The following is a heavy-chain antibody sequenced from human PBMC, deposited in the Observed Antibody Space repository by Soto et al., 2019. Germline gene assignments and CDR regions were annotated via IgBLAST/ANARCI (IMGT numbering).Heavy chain of an antibody. CDR2: IIPIFGTA. D-gene: IGHD3-22*01. J-gene: IGHJ4*02. Sequence: QVQLVQSGAEVKKPGSSVKVSCKASGGTFSSYAISWVRQAPGQGLEWMGGIIPIFGTANYAQKFQGRVTITADKSTSTAYMELSSLRSEDTAVYYCARGTYYYDSSGYRNFDYWGQGTLVTVSS. CDR3: ARGTYYYDSSGYRNFDY. CDR1: GGTFSSYA. V-gene: IGHV1-69*06.